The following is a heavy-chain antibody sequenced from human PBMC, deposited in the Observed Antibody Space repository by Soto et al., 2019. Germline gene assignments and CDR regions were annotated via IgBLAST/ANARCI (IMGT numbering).Heavy chain of an antibody. Sequence: ASVKVSCKASGYTFTHYDLHCVLPSTGQGREGMGWMNPNSGNTGYAQKFQGRVTMTRNNSISTAYMELSSLRSEDTAVYYCASSSSWYGPDAFDIWGQGTMVTVSS. J-gene: IGHJ3*02. D-gene: IGHD6-13*01. CDR3: ASSSSWYGPDAFDI. CDR1: GYTFTHYD. CDR2: MNPNSGNT. V-gene: IGHV1-8*01.